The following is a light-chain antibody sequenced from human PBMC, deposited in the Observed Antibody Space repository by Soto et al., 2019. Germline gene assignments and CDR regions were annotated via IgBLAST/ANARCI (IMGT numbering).Light chain of an antibody. J-gene: IGLJ2*01. CDR1: SSNIGSST. Sequence: QSVLTQPTSTSGTPGQRVTITCSGSSSNIGSSTVNWYQQLPGTAPKLLISANNQRPSGVPDRFSGSKSGTSVSLAISGLQSEDEADYYCAAWDASLNAVLFGGGTKVTVL. V-gene: IGLV1-44*01. CDR2: ANN. CDR3: AAWDASLNAVL.